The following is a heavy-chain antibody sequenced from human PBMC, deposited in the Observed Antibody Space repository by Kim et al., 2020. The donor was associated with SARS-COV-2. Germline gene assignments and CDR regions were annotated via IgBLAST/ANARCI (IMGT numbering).Heavy chain of an antibody. CDR1: GGTFSSYA. CDR2: IIPIFGIA. V-gene: IGHV1-69*04. J-gene: IGHJ4*02. D-gene: IGHD2-8*01. Sequence: SVKVSCKASGGTFSSYAISWVRQAPGQGLEWMGRIIPIFGIANYAQKFQGRVTITADKSTSTAYMELSSLRSEDTAVYYCASVYCTNGVCYFFLENWGQGTLVTVSS. CDR3: ASVYCTNGVCYFFLEN.